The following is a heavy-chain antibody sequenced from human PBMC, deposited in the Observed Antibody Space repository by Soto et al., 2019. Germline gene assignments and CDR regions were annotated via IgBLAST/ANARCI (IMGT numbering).Heavy chain of an antibody. J-gene: IGHJ4*02. CDR2: TYYRANT. V-gene: IGHV4-39*01. Sequence: SETLSLTCSVSGGSIDSSNFYWAWIRQPPGEGLEWIGSTYYRANTYYNSSLKSRVTISVDTSKNQFSLKLSSVTAADTAVYYCARGPPNRPLPGFSDYWGQGTLVTVS. D-gene: IGHD3-3*01. CDR3: ARGPPNRPLPGFSDY. CDR1: GGSIDSSNFY.